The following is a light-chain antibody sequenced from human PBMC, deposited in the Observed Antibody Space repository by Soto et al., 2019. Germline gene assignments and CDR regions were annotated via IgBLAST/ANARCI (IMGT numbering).Light chain of an antibody. Sequence: QSALTQPASVSGSPGQSITISCTGTSSDVGAYNYVSWYQQHPGKAPKLMIYEVSNRPSGVSNRFSGSRSGNTASLTISGLQAEDEADYYCSSYTSRSNYVFGGGTKLTVL. V-gene: IGLV2-14*01. CDR2: EVS. J-gene: IGLJ3*02. CDR3: SSYTSRSNYV. CDR1: SSDVGAYNY.